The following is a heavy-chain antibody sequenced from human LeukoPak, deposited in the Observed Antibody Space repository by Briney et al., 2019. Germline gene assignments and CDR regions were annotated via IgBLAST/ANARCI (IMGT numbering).Heavy chain of an antibody. D-gene: IGHD5-12*01. V-gene: IGHV4-34*01. CDR3: ARTAYNGYDDDAFDI. CDR1: GGSFSGYY. CDR2: INHSGST. Sequence: NPSETLSLTCAVYGGSFSGYYWSWILQPPGKGLEWIGEINHSGSTNYNPSLKSRVTISVDTSKNQFSLKVSSVTAADTAVYYCARTAYNGYDDDAFDIWGQGTMVTVSS. J-gene: IGHJ3*02.